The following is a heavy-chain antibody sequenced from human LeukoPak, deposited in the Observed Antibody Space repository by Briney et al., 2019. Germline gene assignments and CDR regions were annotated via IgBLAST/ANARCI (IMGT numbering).Heavy chain of an antibody. CDR3: AREYESSGWYSKGSFDY. Sequence: SETLSLTCAVYGVSFSGYYWSWIRQPPGKGLEWIGEINHSGSTNYNPSLKSRVTISVDTSKNQFSLKLSSVTAADTAVYYCAREYESSGWYSKGSFDYWGQGILVTVSS. V-gene: IGHV4-34*01. D-gene: IGHD6-19*01. CDR2: INHSGST. J-gene: IGHJ4*02. CDR1: GVSFSGYY.